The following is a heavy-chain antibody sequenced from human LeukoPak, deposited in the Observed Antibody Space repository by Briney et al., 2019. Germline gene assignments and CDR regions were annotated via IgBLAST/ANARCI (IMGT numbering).Heavy chain of an antibody. D-gene: IGHD3-10*01. V-gene: IGHV3-15*04. CDR3: STGVWFGEFV. CDR1: GFTFSNAW. J-gene: IGHJ3*01. Sequence: GGSLRLSCAASGFTFSNAWMSWVRQAPGKGLEWVGRIGSKTDGGATDYAAPVKGTFIISRDDSKNTLYLQMNSLKTEDTAVYYCSTGVWFGEFVWGQGTMVIVSS. CDR2: IGSKTDGGAT.